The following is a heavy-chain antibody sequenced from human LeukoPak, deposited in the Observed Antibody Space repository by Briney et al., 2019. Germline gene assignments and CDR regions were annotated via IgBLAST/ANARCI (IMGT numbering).Heavy chain of an antibody. D-gene: IGHD2-15*01. J-gene: IGHJ3*02. CDR1: GYSFTTYW. CDR3: ARRGYCSGGTCYSAAFDI. CDR2: IYPGDSDT. V-gene: IGHV5-51*01. Sequence: GESLKISCKASGYSFTTYWIGWVRQMPGKGLEWMGIIYPGDSDTRYSPSFQGQVTISADKSISTAYLQWSSLKASDTAMYYCARRGYCSGGTCYSAAFDIWGQGTMVTVSS.